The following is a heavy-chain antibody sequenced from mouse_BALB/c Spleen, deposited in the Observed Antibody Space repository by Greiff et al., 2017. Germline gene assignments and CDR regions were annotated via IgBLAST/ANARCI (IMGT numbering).Heavy chain of an antibody. CDR1: GFNIKDTY. Sequence: EVQLHQSGAELVKPGASVKLSCTASGFNIKDTYMHWVKQRPEQGLEWIGRIDPANGNTKYDPKFQGKATITADTSSNTAYLQLSSLTSEDTAVYYCARGYYGTYWGQGTTLTVSS. J-gene: IGHJ2*01. CDR3: ARGYYGTY. V-gene: IGHV14-3*02. CDR2: IDPANGNT. D-gene: IGHD1-1*01.